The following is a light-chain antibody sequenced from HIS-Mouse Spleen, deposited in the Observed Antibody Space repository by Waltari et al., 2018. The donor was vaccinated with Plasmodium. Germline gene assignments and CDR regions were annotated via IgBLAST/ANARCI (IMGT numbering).Light chain of an antibody. CDR2: GAS. Sequence: EIVMTQSPATLSVSPGERATLSCRASQSVSSNLAWYQQKPGQAPRLLIYGASTRATGIPARFSGSGSGTEFTLTIGSLQSEDFAVYYCQQYNNLPWTFGQGTKVEIK. V-gene: IGKV3-15*01. CDR3: QQYNNLPWT. J-gene: IGKJ1*01. CDR1: QSVSSN.